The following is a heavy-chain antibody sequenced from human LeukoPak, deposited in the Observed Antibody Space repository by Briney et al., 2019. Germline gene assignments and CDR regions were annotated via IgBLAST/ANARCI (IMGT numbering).Heavy chain of an antibody. D-gene: IGHD3-22*01. V-gene: IGHV3-21*01. Sequence: GGSLRLSCAASGFSLNTYSMNWVRQAPGKGLEWVSSISSSSRYINFVDSVKGRFTISRDNAKNSLYLQMNSLRAEDTAVYYCARGRYYDTSGHPDAFDIWGQGTMVTVSS. CDR1: GFSLNTYS. CDR3: ARGRYYDTSGHPDAFDI. J-gene: IGHJ3*02. CDR2: ISSSSRYI.